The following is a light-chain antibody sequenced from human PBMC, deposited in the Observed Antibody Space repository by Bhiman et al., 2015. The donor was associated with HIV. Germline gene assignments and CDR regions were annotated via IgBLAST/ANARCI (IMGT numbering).Light chain of an antibody. CDR1: SSNIGAGYD. V-gene: IGLV1-40*01. J-gene: IGLJ1*01. Sequence: QSVLTQPPSVSGAPGQRLTISCTGGSSNIGAGYDVHWYQQLPGTAPQLLIYGNSNRPSGVPDRFSGSKSGNTASLTISGLQAEDEADYYCSSFASSSTSYVFGTGTKVTVL. CDR3: SSFASSSTSYV. CDR2: GNS.